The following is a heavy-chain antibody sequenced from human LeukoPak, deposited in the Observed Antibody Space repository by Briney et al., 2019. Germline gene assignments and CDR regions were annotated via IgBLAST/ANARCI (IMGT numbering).Heavy chain of an antibody. CDR1: GFTFSNYW. CDR3: ARDRGALDY. J-gene: IGHJ4*02. CDR2: LNGDGGTT. V-gene: IGHV3-74*01. Sequence: GGSLRLSCAASGFTFSNYWMHWVRQAPGKGLVWVSCLNGDGGTTRYADSVKGRFTISRDNAKNTVYLQMNSLRAEDTAVYYCARDRGALDYWGQGTLVTVSS.